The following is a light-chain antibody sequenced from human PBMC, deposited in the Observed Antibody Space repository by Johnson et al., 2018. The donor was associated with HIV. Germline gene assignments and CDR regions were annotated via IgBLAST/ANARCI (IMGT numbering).Light chain of an antibody. CDR1: SSNIGKNY. V-gene: IGLV1-51*02. J-gene: IGLJ1*01. CDR2: ENN. CDR3: GRGDSRLSAYV. Sequence: QSVLTQPPSVSAAPGQRVTISCSGSSSNIGKNYVSWYQQLPGTAPKLLIYENNKRPSGIPDRFSGSKSGTSATLGITGLQTENEADYYCGRGDSRLSAYVCGIGTKVTVL.